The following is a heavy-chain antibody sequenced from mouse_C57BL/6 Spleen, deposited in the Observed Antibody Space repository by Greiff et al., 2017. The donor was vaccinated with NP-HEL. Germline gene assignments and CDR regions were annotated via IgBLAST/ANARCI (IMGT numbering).Heavy chain of an antibody. CDR2: IHPNSGST. V-gene: IGHV1-64*01. CDR3: ARRTTVVGAMDY. Sequence: QVQLKQPGAELVKPGASVKLSCKASGYTFTSYWMHWVKQRPGQGLEWIGMIHPNSGSTNYNEKFKSKATLTVDKSSSTAYMQLSSLTSEDSAVYYCARRTTVVGAMDYWGQGTSVTVSS. CDR1: GYTFTSYW. J-gene: IGHJ4*01. D-gene: IGHD1-1*01.